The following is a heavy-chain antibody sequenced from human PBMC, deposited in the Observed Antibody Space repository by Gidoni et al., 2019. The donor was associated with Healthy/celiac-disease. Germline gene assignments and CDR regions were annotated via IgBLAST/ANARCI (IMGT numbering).Heavy chain of an antibody. Sequence: EVQLVESGGGLVQPGGSLRRSCSASGFTFSSYAMHWVRQAPGKGLEYVSAISSNGGSTYYADSVKGRFTISRDNSKNTLYLQMSSLRAEDTAVYYCVKIDAEGRYSSGWYGTWGQGTLVTVSS. J-gene: IGHJ4*02. CDR1: GFTFSSYA. CDR3: VKIDAEGRYSSGWYGT. V-gene: IGHV3-64D*09. CDR2: ISSNGGST. D-gene: IGHD6-19*01.